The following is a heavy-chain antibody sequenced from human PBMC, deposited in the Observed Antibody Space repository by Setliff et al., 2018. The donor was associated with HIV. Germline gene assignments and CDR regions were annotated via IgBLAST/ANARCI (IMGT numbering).Heavy chain of an antibody. J-gene: IGHJ4*02. Sequence: PSETLSLTCAVYGGSFSAYYWSWIRQPPGKGLEWIGEIHHSGSTNYNPSLKSRVTISVDTSKKHFSLKLNSVTAADTAMYYCAREDGDGYVDIWGQGTLVTVSS. CDR1: GGSFSAYY. V-gene: IGHV4-34*01. D-gene: IGHD4-17*01. CDR2: IHHSGST. CDR3: AREDGDGYVDI.